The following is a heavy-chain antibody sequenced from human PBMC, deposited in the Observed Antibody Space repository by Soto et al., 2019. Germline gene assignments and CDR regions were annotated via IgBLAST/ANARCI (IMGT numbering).Heavy chain of an antibody. CDR2: IYSLGNT. CDR1: GGSISSSSYY. Sequence: QLQLQESGPGLVKPSETLSLTCTGSGGSISSSSYYLGWIRQPPGQGLEWLGTIYSLGNTYYNPSLKSRVTITVDKSKSQLFLKLSSVTATDTAVYYCARQIYDSSGYYYAYWGQGTLVTVSS. V-gene: IGHV4-39*01. J-gene: IGHJ4*02. CDR3: ARQIYDSSGYYYAY. D-gene: IGHD3-22*01.